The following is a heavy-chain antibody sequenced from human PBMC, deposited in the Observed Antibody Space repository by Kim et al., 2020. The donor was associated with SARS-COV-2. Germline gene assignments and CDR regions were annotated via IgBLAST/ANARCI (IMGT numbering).Heavy chain of an antibody. CDR3: ARLHDYGDHYYYYYGMDV. D-gene: IGHD4-17*01. J-gene: IGHJ6*02. CDR1: GYSFTSYW. V-gene: IGHV5-10-1*01. Sequence: GESLKISCKGSGYSFTSYWISWVRQMPGKGLEWMGRIDPSDSYTNYSPSFQGHVTISADKSISTAYLQWSSLKASDTAMYYCARLHDYGDHYYYYYGMDVWGQGTTVTVSS. CDR2: IDPSDSYT.